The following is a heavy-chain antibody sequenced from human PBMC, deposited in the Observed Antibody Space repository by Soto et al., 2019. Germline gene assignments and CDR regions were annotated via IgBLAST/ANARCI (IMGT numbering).Heavy chain of an antibody. CDR1: GYTFTSYD. CDR2: MNPNSGNT. V-gene: IGHV1-8*01. D-gene: IGHD3-3*01. Sequence: QVQLVQSGAEVKKPGASVKVSCKASGYTFTSYDINWVRQATGQGLEWMGWMNPNSGNTGYAQKFQGRVTMXXTXSXXTAYMELSSLRSEDTAVYYCARGPRFLEWSYGMDVWGQGTTVTVSS. J-gene: IGHJ6*02. CDR3: ARGPRFLEWSYGMDV.